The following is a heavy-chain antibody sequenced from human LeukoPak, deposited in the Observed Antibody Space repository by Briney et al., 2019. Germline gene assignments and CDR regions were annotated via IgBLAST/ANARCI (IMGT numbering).Heavy chain of an antibody. J-gene: IGHJ3*02. CDR3: AKDPSAAGRKGAFDI. Sequence: PGGSLRLSCAASGFTFSSYAMSWVRQAPGKGLEGVSAISGSGGSTYYADSVKGRFTISRDNSKNTLYLQMNSLRAEDTAVYYCAKDPSAAGRKGAFDIWGQGTMVTVSS. CDR2: ISGSGGST. V-gene: IGHV3-23*01. CDR1: GFTFSSYA. D-gene: IGHD6-13*01.